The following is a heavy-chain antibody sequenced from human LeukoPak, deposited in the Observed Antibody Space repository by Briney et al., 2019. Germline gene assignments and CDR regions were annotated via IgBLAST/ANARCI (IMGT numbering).Heavy chain of an antibody. CDR3: AKRGLRYFDWSYFDY. CDR2: ISGSGGST. Sequence: GGSLRLSCAASGFTFSSYAMSWVRQAPGKGLEWVSAISGSGGSTYYADSVKGRFTISRDNSKNTLYLQMNSLRAEDTAVYYCAKRGLRYFDWSYFDYWGQGTLVTVSS. J-gene: IGHJ4*02. V-gene: IGHV3-23*01. D-gene: IGHD3-9*01. CDR1: GFTFSSYA.